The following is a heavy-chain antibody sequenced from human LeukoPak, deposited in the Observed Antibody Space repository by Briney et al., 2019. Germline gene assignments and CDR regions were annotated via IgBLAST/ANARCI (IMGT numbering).Heavy chain of an antibody. Sequence: QPGGSLRLSCAASGFSFSSYAMSWVRQAPGKGLEWVSAISGSGGSTYYADSVKGRFTFPRDNSKDTMYLQMNSLRAEDTAVYFCAKGGATSNWFKPSQYYFDYWGQGTLVTVSS. V-gene: IGHV3-23*01. CDR2: ISGSGGST. CDR1: GFSFSSYA. J-gene: IGHJ4*02. D-gene: IGHD4-11*01. CDR3: AKGGATSNWFKPSQYYFDY.